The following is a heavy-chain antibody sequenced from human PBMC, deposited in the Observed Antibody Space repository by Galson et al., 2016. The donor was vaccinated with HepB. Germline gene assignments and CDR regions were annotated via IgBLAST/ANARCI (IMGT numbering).Heavy chain of an antibody. CDR3: ATDIMVVRTFAPTGSQY. D-gene: IGHD3-10*01. CDR2: INPNSGGT. Sequence: SVKVSCKASGYTFTGYYMHWVRQAPGQGLEWMGWINPNSGGTNYAQKFQGRVTMTEDTSTDTVCMELSSLRSEDTAVYYCATDIMVVRTFAPTGSQYWGPGTLVVVTS. CDR1: GYTFTGYY. J-gene: IGHJ4*02. V-gene: IGHV1-2*02.